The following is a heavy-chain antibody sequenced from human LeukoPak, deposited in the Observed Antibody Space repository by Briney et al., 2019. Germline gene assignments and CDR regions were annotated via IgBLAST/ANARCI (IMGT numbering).Heavy chain of an antibody. J-gene: IGHJ6*02. Sequence: SGTLSLTCAVYGGSFSGYYWSWIRQPPGKGLEWIGEINHSGSTNYNPSLKSRVTISVDTSKNQFSLKLSSVTAADTAVYYCARGPDTAMVTPYYYGMDVWGQGTTVTVSS. V-gene: IGHV4-34*01. CDR1: GGSFSGYY. CDR2: INHSGST. CDR3: ARGPDTAMVTPYYYGMDV. D-gene: IGHD5-18*01.